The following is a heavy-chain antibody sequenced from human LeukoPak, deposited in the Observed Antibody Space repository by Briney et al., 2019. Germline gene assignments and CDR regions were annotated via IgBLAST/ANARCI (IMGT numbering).Heavy chain of an antibody. CDR3: ARMWAVADPFLDL. CDR1: GFTFSSYG. V-gene: IGHV3-23*01. J-gene: IGHJ4*02. D-gene: IGHD6-19*01. CDR2: ISGSGGST. Sequence: GGSLRLSCAASGFTFSSYGMSWVRQAPGKGLEWVSAISGSGGSTYYADSVKGRFTISRDNSKDTLSLQMNSLRAEDTALYYCARMWAVADPFLDLWGQGTLVTVSS.